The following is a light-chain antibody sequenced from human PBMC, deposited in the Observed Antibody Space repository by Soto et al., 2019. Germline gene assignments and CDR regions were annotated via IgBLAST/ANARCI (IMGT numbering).Light chain of an antibody. J-gene: IGLJ1*01. CDR1: SSNIGAGYD. Sequence: QSVLTQPPSVSGAPGQRVTISCTGSSSNIGAGYDVHWYQHLPGTAPKLLIYGNSNRPSGVPDRFSGSKSGTSASLAITGLQAEDGADYYCQSYDSSLSGPYVFGTGTKVTVL. V-gene: IGLV1-40*01. CDR3: QSYDSSLSGPYV. CDR2: GNS.